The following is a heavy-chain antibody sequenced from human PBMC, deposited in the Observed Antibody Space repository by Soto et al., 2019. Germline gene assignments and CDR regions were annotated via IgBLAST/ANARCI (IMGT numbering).Heavy chain of an antibody. V-gene: IGHV1-69*13. Sequence: GASGKVSCKASGGTFSGYAISWVRQAPGQGLEWMGGIIPIFGTAKYAQKFQGRVTITADESTSTAYMELSSLRSEDTAVYYCARHLFNDYGDPCYFDYRGTGILVT. CDR3: ARHLFNDYGDPCYFDY. CDR2: IIPIFGTA. J-gene: IGHJ4*02. D-gene: IGHD4-17*01. CDR1: GGTFSGYA.